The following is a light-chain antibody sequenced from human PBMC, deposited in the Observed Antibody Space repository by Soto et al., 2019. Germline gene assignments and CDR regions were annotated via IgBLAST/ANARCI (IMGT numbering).Light chain of an antibody. V-gene: IGKV3-20*01. CDR1: QSVTSSY. Sequence: EIVLTQSPGTMSLCPGARATISGRASQSVTSSYLAWYQQTPGQAPRLLIFGASSRATGIPDRFSGSGSGTDFTLTISRLEPEDFAVYYCQQYGGSPLTFGQGTKVDIK. CDR3: QQYGGSPLT. CDR2: GAS. J-gene: IGKJ1*01.